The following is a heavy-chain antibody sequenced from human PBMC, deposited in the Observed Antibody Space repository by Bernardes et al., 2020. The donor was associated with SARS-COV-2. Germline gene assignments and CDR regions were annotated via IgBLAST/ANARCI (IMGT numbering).Heavy chain of an antibody. J-gene: IGHJ5*01. D-gene: IGHD4-17*01. CDR3: ATEDGEWLES. Sequence: GGSLRLSCATSGFTFRDYTMHCVRPAPGKGLECLAVIWHDGSRQFHLDSVKGRFATPRDISNNTLYLQMNNLRVEDTALYRCATEDGEWLESWGQGTLVTVSS. CDR1: GFTFRDYT. V-gene: IGHV3-33*01. CDR2: IWHDGSRQ.